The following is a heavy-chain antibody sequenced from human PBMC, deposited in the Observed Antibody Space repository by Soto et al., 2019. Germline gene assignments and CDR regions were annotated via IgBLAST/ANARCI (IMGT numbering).Heavy chain of an antibody. CDR2: ISSSSSTI. D-gene: IGHD3-3*01. V-gene: IGHV3-48*02. Sequence: XXSLRLSFAASGFTFSSYSMNWVPQAPGKGLEWVSYISSSSSTIYYADSVKGRFTISRDNAKNSLYLQMNSLRDEDTAVYYCAREKTQYYDFWSDFDYWGQGTLVTVSS. CDR1: GFTFSSYS. CDR3: AREKTQYYDFWSDFDY. J-gene: IGHJ4*02.